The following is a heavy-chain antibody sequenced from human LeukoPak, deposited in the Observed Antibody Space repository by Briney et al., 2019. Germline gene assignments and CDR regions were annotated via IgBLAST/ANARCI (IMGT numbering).Heavy chain of an antibody. CDR3: AKDLCYTSTDIDP. D-gene: IGHD2-8*01. CDR2: ISGSGGST. CDR1: GFTLSSYA. J-gene: IGHJ5*02. V-gene: IGHV3-23*01. Sequence: PGGSLRLSCAASGFTLSSYAMSWVRQAPGKGREWVSAISGSGGSTYYADSVKGRFTISRDKSKNTLYLQMNSLRAEDTAVYYCAKDLCYTSTDIDPWGQGTLVTVSS.